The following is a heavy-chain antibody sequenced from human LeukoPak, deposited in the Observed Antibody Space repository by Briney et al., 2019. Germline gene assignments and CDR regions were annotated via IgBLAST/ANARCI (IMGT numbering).Heavy chain of an antibody. CDR2: IYHNGSA. CDR1: GYSMSSVDY. J-gene: IGHJ5*02. V-gene: IGHV4-38-2*02. Sequence: SSETLSLTCTVSGYSMSSVDYWAWIRPPPGKGLEWIGKIYHNGSASYNPSLMSRVTISVQTSKNQFSLKLSSVTAADTAVYYCARALNVRAYTLFDAWGQGTLVTVSS. CDR3: ARALNVRAYTLFDA.